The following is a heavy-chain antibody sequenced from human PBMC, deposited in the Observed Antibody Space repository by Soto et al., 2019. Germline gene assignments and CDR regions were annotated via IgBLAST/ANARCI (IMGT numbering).Heavy chain of an antibody. Sequence: SETLSLTCVVSSDSLTITSHYWGWVHQPPGKGLEWIGYIYYSGSTYYNPSLKSRVTISVDTSKNQFSLKLSSVTAADTAVYYCARDRYGSGSYYNVAYYYGMDVWGQGTTVTVSS. J-gene: IGHJ6*02. CDR1: SDSLTITSHY. CDR2: IYYSGST. D-gene: IGHD3-10*01. CDR3: ARDRYGSGSYYNVAYYYGMDV. V-gene: IGHV4-31*11.